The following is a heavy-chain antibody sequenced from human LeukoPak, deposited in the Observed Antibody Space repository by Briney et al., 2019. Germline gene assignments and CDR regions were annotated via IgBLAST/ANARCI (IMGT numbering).Heavy chain of an antibody. J-gene: IGHJ6*02. CDR3: AREREMATITAYYYYYGMDV. CDR2: IIPIFGTA. V-gene: IGHV1-69*13. CDR1: GYTFTSYG. Sequence: SVKVSCKASGYTFTSYGISWVRQAPGQGLEWMGGIIPIFGTANYAQKFQGRVTITADESTSTAYMELSSLRSEDTAVYYCAREREMATITAYYYYYGMDVWGQGTTVTVSS. D-gene: IGHD5-24*01.